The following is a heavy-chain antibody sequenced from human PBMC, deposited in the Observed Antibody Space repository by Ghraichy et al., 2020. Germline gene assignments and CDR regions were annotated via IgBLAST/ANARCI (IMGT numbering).Heavy chain of an antibody. V-gene: IGHV3-30*02. CDR2: IGNDETKQ. J-gene: IGHJ4*02. CDR3: ANQCGGGCSVDS. CDR1: GFTFSSYG. Sequence: LSLTCAASGFTFSSYGMYWVRQAPGKGLEWVAFIGNDETKQYADSMKGRFTISRDNSRNTLHLQMNSLTTEDTAVYYCANQCGGGCSVDSWGQGTLVTVSS. D-gene: IGHD2-21*02.